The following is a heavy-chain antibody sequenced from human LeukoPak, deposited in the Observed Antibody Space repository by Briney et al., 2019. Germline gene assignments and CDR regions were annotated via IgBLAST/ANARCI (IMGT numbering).Heavy chain of an antibody. J-gene: IGHJ6*04. CDR3: AKDRYGDYVLGLDV. Sequence: GGSLRLSCAASGFTFSSYGMHWVRQAPGKGLEWVAFIRYADSAKGRFTISRDNSKNTLYLQMNSLRAEDTAVYYCAKDRYGDYVLGLDVWGKGTTVTISS. V-gene: IGHV3-30*02. CDR1: GFTFSSYG. D-gene: IGHD4-17*01. CDR2: IRYA.